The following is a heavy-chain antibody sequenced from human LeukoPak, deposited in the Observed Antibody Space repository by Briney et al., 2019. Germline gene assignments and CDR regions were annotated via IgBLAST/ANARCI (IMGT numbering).Heavy chain of an antibody. Sequence: SETLSLTCTVSGGSISSYYWSWIRQPPGKGLEWIGYIYTSGSTNYNPSLKSRVTISVDTSKNQFSLKLSSVTAADTAVYYCARAYSSSWSEFDYWGQGTLVTVSS. D-gene: IGHD6-13*01. CDR2: IYTSGST. J-gene: IGHJ4*02. V-gene: IGHV4-4*09. CDR3: ARAYSSSWSEFDY. CDR1: GGSISSYY.